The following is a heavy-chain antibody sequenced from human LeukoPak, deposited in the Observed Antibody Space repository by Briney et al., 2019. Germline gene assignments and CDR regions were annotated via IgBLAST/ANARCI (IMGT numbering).Heavy chain of an antibody. CDR1: GYTFTSYG. J-gene: IGHJ4*02. V-gene: IGHV1-18*01. CDR3: ARGRRIKYYYDSSGYDY. D-gene: IGHD3-22*01. Sequence: ASVKVSCKASGYTFTSYGISWVRQAPGQGLEWMGWISAYNGNTNYAQKLQGRVAMTTDTSTSTAYMELRSLRSDDTAVYYCARGRRIKYYYDSSGYDYWGQGTLVTVPS. CDR2: ISAYNGNT.